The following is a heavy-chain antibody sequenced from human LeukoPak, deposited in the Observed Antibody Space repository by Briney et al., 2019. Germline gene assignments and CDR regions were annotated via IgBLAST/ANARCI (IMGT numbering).Heavy chain of an antibody. J-gene: IGHJ4*02. V-gene: IGHV1-69*02. Sequence: SVKVSCKASGGTFSSYTISWVRQAPGQGLEWMGRIIPILGIANYAQKFQGRVTITADKSTSTAYMELSSPRSEDTAVYYCASEWDSSGWYEGYWGQGTLVTVSS. CDR3: ASEWDSSGWYEGY. CDR2: IIPILGIA. D-gene: IGHD6-19*01. CDR1: GGTFSSYT.